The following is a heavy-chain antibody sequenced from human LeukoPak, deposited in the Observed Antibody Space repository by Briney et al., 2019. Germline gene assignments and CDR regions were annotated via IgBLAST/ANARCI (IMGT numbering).Heavy chain of an antibody. J-gene: IGHJ4*02. D-gene: IGHD3-22*01. V-gene: IGHV3-30-3*01. CDR1: GFTFSSYA. Sequence: PGRSLRLSCAASGFTFSSYAVHWVRQAPGKGLEWVAVISYDGSNKYYADSVKGRFTISRDNSKNTLYLQMNSLRAEDTAVYYCARDWSNVVTAIWGQGTLVTVSS. CDR3: ARDWSNVVTAI. CDR2: ISYDGSNK.